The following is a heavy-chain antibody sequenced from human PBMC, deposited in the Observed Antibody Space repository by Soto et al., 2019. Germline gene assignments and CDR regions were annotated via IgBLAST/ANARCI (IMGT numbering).Heavy chain of an antibody. J-gene: IGHJ4*02. Sequence: QAPEQRLEWMGWINAGNGNTKYSQKFQGRVTITRDTSASTAYMELSSLRSEDTAVYYCARVSGYYLPDYWGQGTLVTVSS. V-gene: IGHV1-3*01. D-gene: IGHD5-12*01. CDR3: ARVSGYYLPDY. CDR2: INAGNGNT.